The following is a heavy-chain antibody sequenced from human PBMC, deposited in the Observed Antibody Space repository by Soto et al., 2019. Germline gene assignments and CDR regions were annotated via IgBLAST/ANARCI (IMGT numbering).Heavy chain of an antibody. D-gene: IGHD3-10*01. Sequence: SLRLSCAASGFTFDDYAMHWVRQAPGKGLEWVSGISWNSGSIGYADSVKGRFTISRDNAKNSLYLQMNSLRAEDTALYYCAKASDAGGGMDVWGQGTTVTVSS. V-gene: IGHV3-9*01. CDR2: ISWNSGSI. CDR3: AKASDAGGGMDV. CDR1: GFTFDDYA. J-gene: IGHJ6*02.